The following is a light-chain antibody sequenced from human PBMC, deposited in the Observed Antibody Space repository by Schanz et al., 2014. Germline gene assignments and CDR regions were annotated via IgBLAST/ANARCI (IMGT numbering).Light chain of an antibody. J-gene: IGLJ3*02. CDR1: SSDVGSYNL. Sequence: QSVLTQPASVSGSPGQSITISCTGTSSDVGSYNLVSWYQQHPGKAPKLMIYDVSKRPSGVPDRFSGSKSGTSASLAISGLQSEDEADYYCASWDDSLYARVFGGGTKLTVL. V-gene: IGLV2-14*02. CDR3: ASWDDSLYARV. CDR2: DVS.